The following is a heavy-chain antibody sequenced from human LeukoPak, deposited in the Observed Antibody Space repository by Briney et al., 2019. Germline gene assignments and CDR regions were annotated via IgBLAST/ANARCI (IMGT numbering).Heavy chain of an antibody. CDR1: EFTFVRYA. CDR3: VRDPSYGSSWYYYMDV. V-gene: IGHV3-48*04. J-gene: IGHJ6*03. Sequence: PGGSLRLSCAASEFTFVRYAMNWLRQAPGKGLEWVSYISSSSFKIGYADSVKGRFTISRDNSKNSLYLQMDSLRVEDTAVYYCVRDPSYGSSWYYYMDVWGKGTTVTVSS. CDR2: ISSSSFKI. D-gene: IGHD6-13*01.